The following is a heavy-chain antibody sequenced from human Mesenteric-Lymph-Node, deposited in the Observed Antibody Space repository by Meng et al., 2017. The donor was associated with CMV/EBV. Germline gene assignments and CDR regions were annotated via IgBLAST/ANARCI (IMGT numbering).Heavy chain of an antibody. CDR1: GFNVRDKY. CDR3: TGDSVSNPNLDY. J-gene: IGHJ4*02. D-gene: IGHD3-10*01. CDR2: IYRGDNT. Sequence: EVPVGVSGGSLDQPGWALRLSCAASGFNVRDKYMSWVRQAPGKGLEWVCIIYRGDNTYYIDSVKDRFTVSRDNSKNTMYLQMNSLRVEDTAVYYCTGDSVSNPNLDYWGQGTLVTVSS. V-gene: IGHV3-66*01.